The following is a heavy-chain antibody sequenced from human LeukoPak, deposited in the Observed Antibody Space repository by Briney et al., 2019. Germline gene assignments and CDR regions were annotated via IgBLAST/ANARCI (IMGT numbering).Heavy chain of an antibody. CDR1: GASISSYY. Sequence: PSEAPPLTCTVSGASISSYYWSWIRQPPGKGLEWIGYRYYSGSTNYNPSLKSRVTISVDTSKNQVSLKLSSVTAADTAVYYCARDRGSGDDNWFDPWGQGTLVTVSS. CDR3: ARDRGSGDDNWFDP. J-gene: IGHJ5*02. D-gene: IGHD3-10*01. CDR2: RYYSGST. V-gene: IGHV4-59*01.